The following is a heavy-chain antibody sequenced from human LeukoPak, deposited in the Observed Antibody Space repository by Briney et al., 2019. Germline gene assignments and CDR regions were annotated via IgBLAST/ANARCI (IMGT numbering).Heavy chain of an antibody. D-gene: IGHD5-24*01. CDR3: ARGLGDGYIYIPGAPYFDY. CDR2: IYYSGST. Sequence: SQTLSLTCTVSGGSISSGGQYWSWIRQHPGKGLEWIGYIYYSGSTYYNPSLKSRVTISVDTSKNQFSLKLSSVTAADTAVYYCARGLGDGYIYIPGAPYFDYWGQGMLVTVSS. CDR1: GGSISSGGQY. J-gene: IGHJ4*02. V-gene: IGHV4-31*03.